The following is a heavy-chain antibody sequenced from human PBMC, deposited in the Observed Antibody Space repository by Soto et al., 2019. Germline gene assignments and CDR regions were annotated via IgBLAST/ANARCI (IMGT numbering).Heavy chain of an antibody. CDR1: GFTFSSYA. J-gene: IGHJ3*02. D-gene: IGHD2-21*02. Sequence: EVQLLESGGRLVQPGGSLRLSCAASGFTFSSYAMNWVRQAPGKGLEWVAGISGGGGSTYYADSVKGRFTISRDTSKKTFYLKLNSLGAGATAVYYCAKGFIVVVTVLRPDDAFDIWGQGTMVTVSS. CDR3: AKGFIVVVTVLRPDDAFDI. CDR2: ISGGGGST. V-gene: IGHV3-23*01.